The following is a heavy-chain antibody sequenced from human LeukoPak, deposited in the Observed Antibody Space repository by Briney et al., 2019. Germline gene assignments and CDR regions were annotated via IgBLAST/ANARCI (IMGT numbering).Heavy chain of an antibody. V-gene: IGHV3-23*01. CDR1: GFSLRDYA. Sequence: PGGSLRLSCAGSGFSLRDYAVSWVRQAAGKGLEWVSIFSGGGVNIYYAESVRGRFTISGDNAKSSLFLQMNNLRVEDTAVYYCTRDQTWGQGTLVTVSS. CDR3: TRDQT. J-gene: IGHJ4*02. CDR2: FSGGGVNI.